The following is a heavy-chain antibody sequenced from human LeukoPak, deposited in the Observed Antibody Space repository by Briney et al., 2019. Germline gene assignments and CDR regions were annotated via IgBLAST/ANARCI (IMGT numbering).Heavy chain of an antibody. CDR2: ISGSGHNT. Sequence: GGSLRLSCAASGFTVSSDYMNWVRQAPGRGLEWVSAISGSGHNTYHADSVKGRFTISRDNSKNTLYLQMNSLRAGDTALYFCATDRVHPSNEPTNFHSWGQGTLVTVSS. J-gene: IGHJ4*02. CDR1: GFTVSSDY. V-gene: IGHV3-23*01. CDR3: ATDRVHPSNEPTNFHS. D-gene: IGHD4-11*01.